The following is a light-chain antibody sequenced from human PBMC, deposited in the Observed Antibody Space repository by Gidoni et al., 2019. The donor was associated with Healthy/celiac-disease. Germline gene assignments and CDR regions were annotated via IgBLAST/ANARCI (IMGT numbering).Light chain of an antibody. CDR2: LGS. J-gene: IGKJ1*01. Sequence: DIVMTQSPLSLPVTPGEPASISCMSSQSLLHSNGYNYLDWYLQKPGQSPQLLIYLGSNRASGVSDRFSGSGSGTDFTLKISRVEAEDVGVYYCMQALQTLWTFGQGTKVEIK. CDR1: QSLLHSNGYNY. CDR3: MQALQTLWT. V-gene: IGKV2-28*01.